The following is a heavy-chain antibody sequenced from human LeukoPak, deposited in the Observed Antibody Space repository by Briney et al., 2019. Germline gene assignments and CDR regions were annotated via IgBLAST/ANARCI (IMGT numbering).Heavy chain of an antibody. J-gene: IGHJ4*02. D-gene: IGHD1-1*01. CDR3: ARAQGWERPLDY. CDR1: GYTFTGYY. V-gene: IGHV1-2*02. Sequence: ASVKVSCKASGYTFTGYYMYWVRQAPGQGPEWMGWIIPNSGGAKYAQKFQGRVNMTRDTSISTAYMELSRLTSDDTAVYYCARAQGWERPLDYWGQGTLVTVSS. CDR2: IIPNSGGA.